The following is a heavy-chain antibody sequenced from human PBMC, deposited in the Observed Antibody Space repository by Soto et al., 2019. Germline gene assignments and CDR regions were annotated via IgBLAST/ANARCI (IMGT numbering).Heavy chain of an antibody. D-gene: IGHD3-16*01. J-gene: IGHJ4*02. CDR3: ARQYAYSTSWYPLDY. CDR1: GYTFTSNP. Sequence: QVELVQSGAEVKKPGASVKVSCKASGYTFTSNPINWVRQAPGQRPEWMGAINDANGNTRYSQKFQGRVNMTRDTSATAAYMELSSLRSEDTAMYYCARQYAYSTSWYPLDYWGQGTLVTVSS. CDR2: INDANGNT. V-gene: IGHV1-3*01.